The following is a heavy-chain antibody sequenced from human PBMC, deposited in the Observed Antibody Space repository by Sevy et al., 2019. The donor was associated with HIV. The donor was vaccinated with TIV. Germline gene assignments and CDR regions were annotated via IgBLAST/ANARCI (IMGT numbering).Heavy chain of an antibody. CDR3: ARGLQLWDPFDY. V-gene: IGHV3-64*02. J-gene: IGHJ4*02. CDR1: GFTISSYA. Sequence: GGSLRLSCAASGFTISSYAMHWVRQAPGKGLEYVSAISSNGGSTYYADSVKGRFTISRDNSKNTLYLQMGSLRAEDMAVYYCARGLQLWDPFDYWGQGTLVTVSS. CDR2: ISSNGGST. D-gene: IGHD5-18*01.